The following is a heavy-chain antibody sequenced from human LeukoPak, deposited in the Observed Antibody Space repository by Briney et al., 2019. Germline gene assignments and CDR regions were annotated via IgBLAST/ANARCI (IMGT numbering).Heavy chain of an antibody. J-gene: IGHJ6*02. V-gene: IGHV1-3*01. D-gene: IGHD3-10*01. Sequence: GASVKVSCKASGYTFTSYAMHWVRQAPGQRLEWMGWINAGNGNTKYSQKFQGRVTITRDTSASTAYMELSSLRSEDTAVYYCARVDSLWFGELFQTQYGMDVWGQGTTVTVSS. CDR1: GYTFTSYA. CDR2: INAGNGNT. CDR3: ARVDSLWFGELFQTQYGMDV.